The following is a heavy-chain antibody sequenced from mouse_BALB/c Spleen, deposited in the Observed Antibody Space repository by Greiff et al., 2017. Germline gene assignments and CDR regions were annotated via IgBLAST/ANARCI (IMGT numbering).Heavy chain of an antibody. D-gene: IGHD1-1*01. CDR1: GFNIKDTY. V-gene: IGHV14-3*02. J-gene: IGHJ2*01. CDR3: ARSLRFFFDY. Sequence: EVQLVESGAELVKPGASVKLSCTASGFNIKDTYMHWVKQRPEQGLEWIGRIDPANGNTKYDPKFQGKATITADTSSNTAYLQLSSLTSEDTAVYYCARSLRFFFDYWGQGTTLTVSS. CDR2: IDPANGNT.